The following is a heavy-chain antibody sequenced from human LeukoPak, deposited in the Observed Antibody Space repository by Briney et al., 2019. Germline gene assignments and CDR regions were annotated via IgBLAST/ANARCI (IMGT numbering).Heavy chain of an antibody. CDR2: ISGSGETT. CDR3: AKKIDSGSYPLDY. V-gene: IGHV3-23*01. D-gene: IGHD3-10*01. J-gene: IGHJ4*02. CDR1: GFTFSSYA. Sequence: PGGSLRLSCAASGFTFSSYAMHWVRQAPGKGLEWVAVISGSGETTFYADSVRGRFTISRDNSKSTLYLQMTSLRAEDTGVYYCAKKIDSGSYPLDYWGQGTLVTISS.